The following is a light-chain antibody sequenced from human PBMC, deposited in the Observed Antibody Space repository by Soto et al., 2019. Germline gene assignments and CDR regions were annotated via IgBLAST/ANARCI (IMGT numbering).Light chain of an antibody. Sequence: QSALTQPRSVSGSPGQSVTISCTGTSSDVGGYNYVSWYQQHPGKAPKLMIYDVSKRPSGVPDRFSGSKSGNTASLTISGRQAEDEADYYCCSYAGSYIVFGTGTKLTVL. V-gene: IGLV2-11*01. CDR1: SSDVGGYNY. J-gene: IGLJ1*01. CDR2: DVS. CDR3: CSYAGSYIV.